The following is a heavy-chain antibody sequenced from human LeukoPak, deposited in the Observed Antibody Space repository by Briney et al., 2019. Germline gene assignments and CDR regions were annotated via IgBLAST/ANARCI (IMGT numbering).Heavy chain of an antibody. Sequence: PSETLSLTCAVYGGSFSGYYWSWIRQPPGKGLEWIGEINHSGGTDYNPSLKSRVTISVDTSKNQFSLKLSSVTAADTAVYYCARGRSGYYSRGGELDYWGQGTLVTVSS. J-gene: IGHJ4*02. CDR3: ARGRSGYYSRGGELDY. D-gene: IGHD3-22*01. V-gene: IGHV4-34*01. CDR1: GGSFSGYY. CDR2: INHSGGT.